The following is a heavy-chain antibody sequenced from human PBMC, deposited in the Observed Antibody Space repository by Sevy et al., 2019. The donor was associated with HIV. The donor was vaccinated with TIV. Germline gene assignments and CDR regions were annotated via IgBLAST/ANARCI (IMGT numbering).Heavy chain of an antibody. Sequence: GGSLRLSCAASGFAFRGSAIHWVRQAPGKGLEWIGRIRSKGNSFATDYVPSVKGRFTISRDDSKKTAYLQMSSLKIDGTAVYYCAGQVGDTVMAIFDYWGQGTLVTVSS. CDR3: AGQVGDTVMAIFDY. D-gene: IGHD1-26*01. CDR2: IRSKGNSFAT. V-gene: IGHV3-73*01. J-gene: IGHJ4*02. CDR1: GFAFRGSA.